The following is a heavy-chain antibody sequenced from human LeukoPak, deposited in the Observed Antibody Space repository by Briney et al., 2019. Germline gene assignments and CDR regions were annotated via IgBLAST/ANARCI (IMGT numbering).Heavy chain of an antibody. D-gene: IGHD2-15*01. CDR1: GGSINNYY. CDR3: ARDSCSGGSCQFDY. CDR2: IYYSGST. V-gene: IGHV4-59*01. Sequence: SETLSLTCTVSGGSINNYYWSWIRQPPGKGLEWIGYIYYSGSTNYNPSLKSRVTISVDTSKNQFSLKLSSVTAADTAVYYCARDSCSGGSCQFDYWGQGTLVTVSS. J-gene: IGHJ4*02.